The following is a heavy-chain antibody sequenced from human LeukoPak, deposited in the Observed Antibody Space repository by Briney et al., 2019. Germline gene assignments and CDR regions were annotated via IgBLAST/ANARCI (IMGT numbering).Heavy chain of an antibody. J-gene: IGHJ4*02. Sequence: GGSLRLSCAASGFTFSSYAMSWVRQAPGKGLEWVSGISRSGDSTHYADSVKGRFTISRDNSKNTLYLQMNSLRAEDTAVYYCAKRTDIVVVPAAKGPSDYWGQGTLSPSPQ. CDR2: ISRSGDST. CDR1: GFTFSSYA. V-gene: IGHV3-23*01. CDR3: AKRTDIVVVPAAKGPSDY. D-gene: IGHD2-2*01.